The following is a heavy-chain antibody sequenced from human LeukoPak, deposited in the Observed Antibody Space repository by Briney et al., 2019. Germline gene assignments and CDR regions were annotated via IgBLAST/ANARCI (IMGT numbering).Heavy chain of an antibody. V-gene: IGHV4-59*01. J-gene: IGHJ4*02. Sequence: PSETLSLTCSVSGASISSFHWSWIRQPPRKGLEWIGYISYSGSTNCNPSLTSRVTVSVDTSKSQFSLKLSSVTAADTAIYYCAREVDYGDRIFDYWGQGTLVTVSS. CDR2: ISYSGST. CDR3: AREVDYGDRIFDY. D-gene: IGHD4-17*01. CDR1: GASISSFH.